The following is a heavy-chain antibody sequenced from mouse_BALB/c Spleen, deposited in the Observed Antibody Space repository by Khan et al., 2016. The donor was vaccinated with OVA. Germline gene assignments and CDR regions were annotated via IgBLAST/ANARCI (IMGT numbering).Heavy chain of an antibody. CDR3: GRNGDGGAYWYVDV. Sequence: QVQLKEPGPGLVAPSQSLSITCTVVGFSLSRYSVHWVRQPPGTGLEWLGIIWGGGSTDYNSALKFRLSISKDNSKSPAFLIMHSLQTYDPAMYDWGRNGDGGAYWYVDVWGAGTTVTVSS. D-gene: IGHD2-13*01. CDR1: GFSLSRYS. CDR2: IWGGGST. V-gene: IGHV2-6-4*01. J-gene: IGHJ1*01.